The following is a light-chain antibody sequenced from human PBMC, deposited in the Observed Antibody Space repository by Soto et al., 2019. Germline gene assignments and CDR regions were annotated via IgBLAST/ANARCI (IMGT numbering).Light chain of an antibody. CDR2: DNN. Sequence: QSALTQPPSASGTPGQRVTITCSGGSSSIGSNSVNWHQQIPGMAPKLLIFDNNQRPSGVPDRFSGFKSGASASLAISGLQSEDEADYYCTTWDDSLDGLVFGGGTKLTVL. V-gene: IGLV1-44*01. CDR1: SSSIGSNS. CDR3: TTWDDSLDGLV. J-gene: IGLJ2*01.